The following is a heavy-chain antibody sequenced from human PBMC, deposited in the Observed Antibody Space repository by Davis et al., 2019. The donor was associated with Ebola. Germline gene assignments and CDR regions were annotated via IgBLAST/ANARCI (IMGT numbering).Heavy chain of an antibody. V-gene: IGHV3-9*01. CDR1: GFTFADYA. CDR2: ISWNSGSI. Sequence: SLKISCAASGFTFADYAMHWVRQAPGKGLEWVSGISWNSGSIGYADSVKGRFTISRDNAKNSLYLQMNSLRAEDTALYYCAKEASSTSLYYYGMDVWGQGTTVTVSS. D-gene: IGHD2-2*01. CDR3: AKEASSTSLYYYGMDV. J-gene: IGHJ6*02.